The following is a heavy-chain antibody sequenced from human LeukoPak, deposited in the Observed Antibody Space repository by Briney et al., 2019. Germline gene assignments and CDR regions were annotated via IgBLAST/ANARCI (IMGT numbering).Heavy chain of an antibody. CDR1: GFTVSSNY. D-gene: IGHD3-10*01. V-gene: IGHV3-66*01. CDR2: IYSGGST. CDR3: ARGRDGSGSYYDY. Sequence: PGGSLRLSCAASGFTVSSNYMSWVRQAPGKGLEWVSVIYSGGSTYYADSVKGRFTISRDNSKNTLYLQMNSLRAEDTAVYYCARGRDGSGSYYDYWGQGTLVTVSS. J-gene: IGHJ4*02.